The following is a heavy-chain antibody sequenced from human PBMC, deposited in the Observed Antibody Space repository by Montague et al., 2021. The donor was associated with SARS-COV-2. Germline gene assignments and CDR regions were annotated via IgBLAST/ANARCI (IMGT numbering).Heavy chain of an antibody. V-gene: IGHV4-61*05. J-gene: IGHJ4*02. CDR2: IFYSGST. Sequence: SETLSLTCTASGGSISSSSYYWDWIRQTPGKGLEWIGYIFYSGSTKYNPSLQSRVTFSVDTSRNQFSLNLDSVTAADTGVYYCARGATRSFDHWGQGVLVTVSS. CDR1: GGSISSSSYY. D-gene: IGHD1-1*01. CDR3: ARGATRSFDH.